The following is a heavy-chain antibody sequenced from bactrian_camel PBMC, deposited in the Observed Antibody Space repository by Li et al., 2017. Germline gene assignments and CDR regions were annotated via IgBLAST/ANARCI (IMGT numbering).Heavy chain of an antibody. CDR2: IYSDGTNI. CDR3: ATAEVGLPWLY. Sequence: HVQLVESGGGLVQPGGSLRLSCAASGFTFSVYEMTWVRLASGKGLEWVSSIYSDGTNIRYAKSVKGRFTISRDVAETMVYLQMNSLKAEDTALYYCATAEVGLPWLYWGQGTQVTVS. CDR1: GFTFSVYE. J-gene: IGHJ4*01. D-gene: IGHD5*01. V-gene: IGHV3S6*01.